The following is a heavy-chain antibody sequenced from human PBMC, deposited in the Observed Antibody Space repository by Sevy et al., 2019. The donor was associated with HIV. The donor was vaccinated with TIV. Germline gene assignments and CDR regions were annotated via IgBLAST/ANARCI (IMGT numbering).Heavy chain of an antibody. CDR3: TRGLATADTPEYYFDY. Sequence: GGSLRLSCTTSGFTFDDYAMTWFRQAPGKGLEWVAFITRNSYEPYGGNTDYAASVKGRFIISRDDSKSVAYLQMNSLKTEDTAVYYCTRGLATADTPEYYFDYWGQGTLVTVSS. CDR2: ITRNSYEPYGGNT. J-gene: IGHJ4*02. CDR1: GFTFDDYA. D-gene: IGHD5-12*01. V-gene: IGHV3-49*03.